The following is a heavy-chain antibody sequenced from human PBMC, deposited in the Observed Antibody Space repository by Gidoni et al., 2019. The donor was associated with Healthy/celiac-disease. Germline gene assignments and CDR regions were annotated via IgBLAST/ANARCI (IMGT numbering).Heavy chain of an antibody. V-gene: IGHV3-23*01. Sequence: EVQLLESGGGLVQPGGSLRLSCAASGFTFSNYGMSWVRQAPGKGLEWVSGITSSGGSTYYADSVKGRFTVSRDNSKNTLYLQMNSLTAEDTAVYFCAKDEQWLEVDCWGQGTLVTVSS. CDR1: GFTFSNYG. J-gene: IGHJ4*02. CDR3: AKDEQWLEVDC. CDR2: ITSSGGST. D-gene: IGHD6-19*01.